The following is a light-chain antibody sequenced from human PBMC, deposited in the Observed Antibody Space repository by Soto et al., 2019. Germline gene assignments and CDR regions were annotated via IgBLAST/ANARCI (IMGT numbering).Light chain of an antibody. J-gene: IGLJ2*01. V-gene: IGLV3-21*02. CDR2: DDS. CDR3: QVWDSGPDHVV. Sequence: SYELTQQPSMSVAPGQTATITCGGNNIGSKSVQWYQQKSGQAPVLVVYDDSDRPSGIPERFSGSNSGNTATLTISRVEAEDEADYSCQVWDSGPDHVVFGGGTKVTVL. CDR1: NIGSKS.